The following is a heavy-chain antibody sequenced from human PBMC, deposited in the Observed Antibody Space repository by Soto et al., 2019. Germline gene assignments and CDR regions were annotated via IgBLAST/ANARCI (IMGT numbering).Heavy chain of an antibody. CDR2: ISWNCGSI. J-gene: IGHJ4*02. CDR3: AKDSSSFRRRFDY. V-gene: IGHV3-9*01. Sequence: EVQLVESGGGLVQPGRSLRLSCAASGFTFDDYAMHWVRQAPGKGLEWVSGISWNCGSIGYADSVKGRFTISRDNAKNYLYLQMNSLRAEDTALYYCAKDSSSFRRRFDYWGQGTLVTGSS. CDR1: GFTFDDYA. D-gene: IGHD6-6*01.